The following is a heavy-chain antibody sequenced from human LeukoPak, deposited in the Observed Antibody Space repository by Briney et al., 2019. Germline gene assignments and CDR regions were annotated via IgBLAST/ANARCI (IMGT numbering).Heavy chain of an antibody. D-gene: IGHD3-16*01. J-gene: IGHJ4*02. CDR1: GGSISSYY. CDR2: IYYSGST. CDR3: AREIGGGANDY. V-gene: IGHV4-59*01. Sequence: SETLSLTCTVSGGSISSYYWSWIRQPPGRGLEWIGYIYYSGSTNYNPSLKSRVTISVDTSKNHFSLKVISVTAADTAVYCCAREIGGGANDYWGQGTLVTVSS.